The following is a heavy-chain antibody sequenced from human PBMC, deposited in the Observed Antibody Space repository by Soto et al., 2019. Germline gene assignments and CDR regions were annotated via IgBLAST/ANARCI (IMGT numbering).Heavy chain of an antibody. Sequence: VQLVNSGGGSVQPGGSLRLSCAASGFTFSSHNMNWVRQAPGKGLEWVSSISSSGSTIYYADSVKGRFTISRDNAKKHMYLQMNRLRAEDTAVYYCAIGGVNVAGGCVDWGQGSLVTVSS. J-gene: IGHJ4*02. CDR2: ISSSGSTI. D-gene: IGHD6-19*01. V-gene: IGHV3-48*01. CDR3: AIGGVNVAGGCVD. CDR1: GFTFSSHN.